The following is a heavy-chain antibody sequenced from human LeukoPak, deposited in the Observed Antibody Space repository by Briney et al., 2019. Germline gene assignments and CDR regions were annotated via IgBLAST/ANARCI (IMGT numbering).Heavy chain of an antibody. CDR3: XXXXXXXXXXXXXIWRDYYYYMDV. CDR2: IYTSGST. J-gene: IGHJ6*03. Sequence: PSETLSLTCTVSGGSISSYYWSWIRQPAGKGLEWIGRIYTSGSTNYNPSLKSRVTMSVDTSKNQFSLKLSSVTAADTAVYYCXXXXXXXXXXXXXIWRDYYYYMDVWGKGTTVTISS. CDR1: GGSISSYY. D-gene: IGHD3-10*01. V-gene: IGHV4-4*07.